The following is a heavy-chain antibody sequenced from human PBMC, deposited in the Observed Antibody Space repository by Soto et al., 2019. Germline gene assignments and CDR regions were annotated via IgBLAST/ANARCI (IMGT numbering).Heavy chain of an antibody. J-gene: IGHJ4*02. CDR3: AKMDSMDPWAYAFDY. D-gene: IGHD3-22*01. Sequence: ELQVLESGGGLVQPGGSLRLSCAATGFTFSDFAMSWVRPAPGKGLEWVSRIYGGGNGPHYADSVKGRVTISRDNSKNTLYLQLNSLRAEDTSGYYCAKMDSMDPWAYAFDYWGQGTLVTVSS. CDR2: IYGGGNGP. CDR1: GFTFSDFA. V-gene: IGHV3-23*01.